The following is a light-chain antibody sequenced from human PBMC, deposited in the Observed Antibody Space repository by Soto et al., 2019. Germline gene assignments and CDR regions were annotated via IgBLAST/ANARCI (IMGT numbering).Light chain of an antibody. Sequence: EVVLTQSPATLSLSPGEIATLSCRASQSVDSSLAWYQQKVGQAPRLLIYDASNRATGIPGRFSGSGSGTDFTLTISSLEPEDFAVYYCQQRGAFGQGTKVEI. V-gene: IGKV3-11*01. CDR1: QSVDSS. CDR3: QQRGA. J-gene: IGKJ2*01. CDR2: DAS.